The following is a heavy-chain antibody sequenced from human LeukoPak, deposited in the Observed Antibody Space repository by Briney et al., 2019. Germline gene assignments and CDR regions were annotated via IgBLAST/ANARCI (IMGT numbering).Heavy chain of an antibody. V-gene: IGHV3-48*03. CDR1: GFIFSTYE. CDR3: AKDLASLYDAFNV. Sequence: PGGTLRLSCVASGFIFSTYEMNWVRQTPGKGLEWVSYVSPSGTTMYYAAPVNRRFTISRDNSKGSLYLQMNSMTTEDTALYYCAKDLASLYDAFNVWGQGTMV. CDR2: VSPSGTTM. J-gene: IGHJ3*01.